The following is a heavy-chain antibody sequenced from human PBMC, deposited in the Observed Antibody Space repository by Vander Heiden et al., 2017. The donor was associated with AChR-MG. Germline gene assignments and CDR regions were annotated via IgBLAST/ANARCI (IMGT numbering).Heavy chain of an antibody. Sequence: QVQLVQSGAEVKKPGAAVKVSCKASGYTFTSYDINWVRQATGQGLEWMGWMNPNSGNTGYAQKFQGRVTMTRNTSISTAYMELSSLRSEDTAVYYCARRKVTTSGGYYYYYGMDVWGQGTTVTVSS. J-gene: IGHJ6*02. D-gene: IGHD4-17*01. V-gene: IGHV1-8*01. CDR3: ARRKVTTSGGYYYYYGMDV. CDR1: GYTFTSYD. CDR2: MNPNSGNT.